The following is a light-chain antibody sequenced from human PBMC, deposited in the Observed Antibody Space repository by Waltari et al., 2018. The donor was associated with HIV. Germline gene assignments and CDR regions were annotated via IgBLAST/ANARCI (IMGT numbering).Light chain of an antibody. Sequence: QSVLTQPPSASGTPGQRVTISCSGSSSNIGSNYVYWYQQPPGTAPKLLIYRNNQRPSGVPARFSGSKSGTSASLAVSGLRSEDEADYYCAAWDDSLSGVVFGGGTKLTVL. J-gene: IGLJ2*01. CDR2: RNN. CDR1: SSNIGSNY. CDR3: AAWDDSLSGVV. V-gene: IGLV1-47*01.